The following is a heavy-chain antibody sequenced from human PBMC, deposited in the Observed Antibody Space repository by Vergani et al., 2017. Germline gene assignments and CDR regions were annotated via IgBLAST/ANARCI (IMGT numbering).Heavy chain of an antibody. D-gene: IGHD6-19*01. CDR3: ASDTHSGQRADF. CDR1: EFTFSNYA. V-gene: IGHV4-59*01. Sequence: VQLLESGGGLVQPGGSLRLTCAASEFTFSNYAMNWVRQAPGKGLEWIGSIHYSENTNYNPSLKTRVTISVDTSKNQFSLTLTSVTAADTAVYYCASDTHSGQRADFWGQGTLVTVSS. CDR2: IHYSENT. J-gene: IGHJ4*02.